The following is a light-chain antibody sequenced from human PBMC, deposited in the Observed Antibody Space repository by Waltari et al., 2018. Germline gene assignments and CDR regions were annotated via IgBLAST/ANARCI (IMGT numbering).Light chain of an antibody. CDR3: QQYDNLPYT. CDR2: DAS. CDR1: QDISNY. J-gene: IGKJ2*01. V-gene: IGKV1-33*01. Sequence: DIQRTQSPSSLSASVGERVTITCQASQDISNYLNWYQQKPGKAPKLLIYDASNLETGVPSRFSGSGSGTDFTFTISSLQPEDIATYYCQQYDNLPYTFGQGTKLEIK.